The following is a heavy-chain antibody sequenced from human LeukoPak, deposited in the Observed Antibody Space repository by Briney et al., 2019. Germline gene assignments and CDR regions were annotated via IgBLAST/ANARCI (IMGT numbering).Heavy chain of an antibody. Sequence: PGRSLRLSCAASGFTFSSYSMNWVRQAPGKGLEWVSYISSSSRTIYYADSLKGRFTISRDNAKNSLYLQMNSLRAEDTAVYYCARSIAARPGWFDPWGQGTLVTVSS. D-gene: IGHD6-6*01. CDR2: ISSSSRTI. J-gene: IGHJ5*02. CDR1: GFTFSSYS. CDR3: ARSIAARPGWFDP. V-gene: IGHV3-48*01.